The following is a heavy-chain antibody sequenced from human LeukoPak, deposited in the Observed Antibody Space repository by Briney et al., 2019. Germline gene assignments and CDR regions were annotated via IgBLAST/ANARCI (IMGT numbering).Heavy chain of an antibody. CDR2: IYYSGST. V-gene: IGHV4-59*08. CDR1: GGSISSYY. D-gene: IGHD6-6*01. Sequence: SETLSLTCTVSGGSISSYYWSWIRQPPGKGLEWIGYIYYSGSTSYNPSLKSRVTISVDTSKNQFSLKLSSVTAADTAVYYCARHGRVRWPREAARFFDYWGQGTLVTVSS. CDR3: ARHGRVRWPREAARFFDY. J-gene: IGHJ4*02.